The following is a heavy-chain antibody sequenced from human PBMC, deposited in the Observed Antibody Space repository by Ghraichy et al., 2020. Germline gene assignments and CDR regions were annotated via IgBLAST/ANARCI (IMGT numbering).Heavy chain of an antibody. CDR2: ISGSGGST. CDR3: AKGGLGSSSWQVSLYDY. Sequence: GGSLRLSCAASGFTFSSYAMSWVRQAPGKGLEWVSAISGSGGSTYYADSVKGRFTISRDNSKNTLYLQMNSLRAEDTAVYYCAKGGLGSSSWQVSLYDYWGQGTLVTVSS. J-gene: IGHJ4*02. V-gene: IGHV3-23*01. CDR1: GFTFSSYA. D-gene: IGHD6-13*01.